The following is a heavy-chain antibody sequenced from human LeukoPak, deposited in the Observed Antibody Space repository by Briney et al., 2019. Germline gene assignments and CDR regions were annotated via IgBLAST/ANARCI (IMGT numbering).Heavy chain of an antibody. Sequence: ASVKVSCKASGYTFTSYAMNWVRQAPGQGLEWMGWINTNTGNPTYAQGFTGRFVFSLDTSVSTAYLQISSLKAEDTAVYYCARGGRDGYNYAFDIWGQGTMVTVSS. D-gene: IGHD5-24*01. V-gene: IGHV7-4-1*02. CDR3: ARGGRDGYNYAFDI. CDR2: INTNTGNP. J-gene: IGHJ3*02. CDR1: GYTFTSYA.